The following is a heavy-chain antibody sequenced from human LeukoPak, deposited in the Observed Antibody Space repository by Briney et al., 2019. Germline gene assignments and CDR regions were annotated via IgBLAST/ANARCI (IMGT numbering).Heavy chain of an antibody. CDR2: INHSGST. J-gene: IGHJ4*02. CDR3: ARPTIFGVIHY. CDR1: GGSISSGDYY. D-gene: IGHD3-3*01. Sequence: ASETLSLTCTVSGGSISSGDYYWSWIRQPPGKGLEWIGEINHSGSTNYNPSLKSRVTISVDTSKNQFSLKLSSVTAADTAVYYCARPTIFGVIHYWGQGTLVTVSS. V-gene: IGHV4-39*07.